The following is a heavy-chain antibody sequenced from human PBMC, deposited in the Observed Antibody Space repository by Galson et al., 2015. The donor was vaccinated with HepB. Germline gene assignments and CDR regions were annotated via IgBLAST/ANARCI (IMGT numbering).Heavy chain of an antibody. CDR2: ISYDGNNK. V-gene: IGHV3-30-3*01. CDR1: GFIFNSYA. J-gene: IGHJ4*02. D-gene: IGHD6-19*01. CDR3: ARRRAVTGKGYYFDS. Sequence: SLRLSCAASGFIFNSYAMHWVRQAPGKGLEWVAVISYDGNNKYYADSVKGRFTISRDNSKNTLYLQMNSLRAEDTAVYYCARRRAVTGKGYYFDSWGQGTLVTVSS.